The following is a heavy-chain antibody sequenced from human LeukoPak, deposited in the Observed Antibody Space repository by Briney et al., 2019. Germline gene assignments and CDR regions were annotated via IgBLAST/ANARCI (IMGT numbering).Heavy chain of an antibody. D-gene: IGHD3-10*01. CDR3: ARDAGPMVRGVLPFDP. CDR2: ISAYNGNT. CDR1: GYTFTSYD. V-gene: IGHV1-18*01. Sequence: GASVKVSCKASGYTFTSYDINWVRQAPGQGLEWMGWISAYNGNTNYAQKLQGRVTMTTDTSTSTAYMELRSLRSDDTAVYYCARDAGPMVRGVLPFDPWGQGTLVTVSS. J-gene: IGHJ5*02.